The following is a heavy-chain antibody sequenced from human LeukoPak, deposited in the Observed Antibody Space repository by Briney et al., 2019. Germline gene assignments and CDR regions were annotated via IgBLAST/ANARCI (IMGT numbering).Heavy chain of an antibody. V-gene: IGHV3-49*04. D-gene: IGHD1-1*01. CDR2: IRSIGYGETT. CDR3: ARGPIQLWLHNGMDV. Sequence: PGGSLRLSCIPSGFTFGDHAMTWVRQAPGKGLEWVGFIRSIGYGETTEYAPSVKGRFTISRDNSNNIAYLQMNSLNTEDTGIYYCARGPIQLWLHNGMDVWGPGTTVIVSS. CDR1: GFTFGDHA. J-gene: IGHJ6*02.